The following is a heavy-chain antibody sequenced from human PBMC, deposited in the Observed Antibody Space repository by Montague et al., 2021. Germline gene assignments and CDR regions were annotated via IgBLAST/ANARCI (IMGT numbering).Heavy chain of an antibody. D-gene: IGHD3-10*01. CDR2: TYYRSTWYT. V-gene: IGHV6-1*01. CDR1: VDSVSNNHAA. Sequence: CAISVDSVSNNHAAWTWIRESPSRGLAWLGRTYYRSTWYTDYAVSVKGRIAINPDTSKNQFSLQLTSVTPEDTAVYYCAREGVGDLLFSFDSWGQGTLVTVSS. CDR3: AREGVGDLLFSFDS. J-gene: IGHJ4*02.